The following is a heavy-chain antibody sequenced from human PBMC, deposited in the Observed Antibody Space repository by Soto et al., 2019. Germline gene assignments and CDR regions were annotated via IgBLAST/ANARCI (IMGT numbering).Heavy chain of an antibody. CDR2: INAGNGNT. Sequence: ASVKVSCKASGYTFTSYAMHWVRQAPGQRLEWMGWINAGNGNTKYSQKFQGRVTITRDTSASTAYTELSSLRFEDTAVYYCARSPTFGGFDIWGQGTMVTVSS. CDR3: ARSPTFGGFDI. V-gene: IGHV1-3*01. D-gene: IGHD3-16*01. CDR1: GYTFTSYA. J-gene: IGHJ3*02.